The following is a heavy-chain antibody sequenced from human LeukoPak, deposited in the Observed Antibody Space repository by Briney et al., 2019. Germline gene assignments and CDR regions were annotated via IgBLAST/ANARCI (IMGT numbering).Heavy chain of an antibody. CDR2: TYYRSKWYN. J-gene: IGHJ4*02. CDR3: ARQTGSGLFILP. CDR1: GDTVSNKRSA. D-gene: IGHD3/OR15-3a*01. V-gene: IGHV6-1*01. Sequence: SQTLSLTCAISGDTVSNKRSAWNWIRQSPSRGLEWLGRTYYRSKWYNDYAVSVKSRITINPDTSKNQFSLRLTSVTAADTAVYYCARQTGSGLFILPGGQGTLVTVSS.